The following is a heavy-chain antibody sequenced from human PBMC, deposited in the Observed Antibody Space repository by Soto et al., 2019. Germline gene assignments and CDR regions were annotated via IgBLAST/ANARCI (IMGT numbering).Heavy chain of an antibody. CDR2: IIPIFGTA. D-gene: IGHD6-13*01. CDR3: ARASQPDYYYYYGMDV. CDR1: GGTFSSYA. V-gene: IGHV1-69*13. J-gene: IGHJ6*02. Sequence: GASVKVSCKASGGTFSSYAISWVRQAPGQGLEWMGGIIPIFGTANYAQKFQGRVTITADESTSTAYMELSSLRSEDTAVYYCARASQPDYYYYYGMDVWGQGTTVTVSS.